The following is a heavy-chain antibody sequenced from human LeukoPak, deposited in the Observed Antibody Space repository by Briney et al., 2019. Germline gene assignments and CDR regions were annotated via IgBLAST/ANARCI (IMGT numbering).Heavy chain of an antibody. V-gene: IGHV4-39*01. CDR2: IYYSGST. Sequence: SETLSLTCTVSGGSISSSSYSLGWIRQPPGKGLEWIGRIYYSGSTYYNPSLKSRVTISVDTSKNQFSLNLSSVTAADTAVYYCARLKYYYQHCFDYWGQGTLVTVSS. CDR3: ARLKYYYQHCFDY. J-gene: IGHJ4*02. D-gene: IGHD3-10*01. CDR1: GGSISSSSYS.